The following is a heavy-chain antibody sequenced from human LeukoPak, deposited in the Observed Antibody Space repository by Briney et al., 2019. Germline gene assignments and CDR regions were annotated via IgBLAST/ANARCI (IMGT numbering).Heavy chain of an antibody. Sequence: PGGSLRLSCAASGFTFSSYAMSWLRQVPGKGLEWVSSISNSGGSTYYADSVKGRFTISRDNAKNSLDLQMNSLRAEDTAVYYCARGGYCTTALCYAMNAFDIWGQGTMVTVSS. J-gene: IGHJ3*02. D-gene: IGHD2-2*03. CDR1: GFTFSSYA. CDR3: ARGGYCTTALCYAMNAFDI. V-gene: IGHV3-48*03. CDR2: ISNSGGST.